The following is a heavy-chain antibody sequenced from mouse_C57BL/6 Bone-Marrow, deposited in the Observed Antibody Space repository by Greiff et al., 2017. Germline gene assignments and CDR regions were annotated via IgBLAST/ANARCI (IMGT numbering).Heavy chain of an antibody. J-gene: IGHJ2*01. CDR3: ARGVTTVDYFDY. V-gene: IGHV5-4*03. CDR2: ISDGGSYT. Sequence: EVKLVESGGGLVKPGGSLKLSCAASGFTFSSYAMSWVRQTPEKRLEWVATISDGGSYTYYPANVQGRFTISRDNAKNNLYLQMSHLKSEDTAMYYCARGVTTVDYFDYWGQGTTLTVSS. CDR1: GFTFSSYA. D-gene: IGHD1-1*01.